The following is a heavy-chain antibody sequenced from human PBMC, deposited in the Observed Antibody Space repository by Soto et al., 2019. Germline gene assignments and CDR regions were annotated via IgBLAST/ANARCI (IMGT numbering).Heavy chain of an antibody. Sequence: EVQLLESGGDLIQPGGSLRLSCAASGFTFNIYAMTWVRQAPGKGLEWVSAISRYGDFTYYADSVEGRFTISRDNSKNTLYLQMNRLRAEDTAVYYCAKDRYLDHDSRGYLFDNWGQGTRVTVSS. CDR1: GFTFNIYA. CDR2: ISRYGDFT. CDR3: AKDRYLDHDSRGYLFDN. D-gene: IGHD3-22*01. V-gene: IGHV3-23*01. J-gene: IGHJ4*02.